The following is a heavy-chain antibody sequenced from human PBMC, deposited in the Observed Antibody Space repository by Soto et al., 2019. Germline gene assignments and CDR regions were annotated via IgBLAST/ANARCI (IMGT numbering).Heavy chain of an antibody. V-gene: IGHV3-11*06. CDR3: ARLKHYYDSSGYYYTAPVDY. CDR1: GFTFSDYY. Sequence: PGGSLRLSCAASGFTFSDYYMSWIRQAPGKGLEWVSYISSSSSYTNYADSVKGRFTISRDNAKNSLYLQMNSLRAEDTAVYYCARLKHYYDSSGYYYTAPVDYWGKGPLVTVSS. J-gene: IGHJ4*02. CDR2: ISSSSSYT. D-gene: IGHD3-22*01.